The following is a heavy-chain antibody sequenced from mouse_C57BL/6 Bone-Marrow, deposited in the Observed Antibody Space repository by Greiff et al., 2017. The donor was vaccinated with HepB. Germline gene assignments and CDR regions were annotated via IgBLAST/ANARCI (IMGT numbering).Heavy chain of an antibody. Sequence: EVMLVESEGGLVQPGSSMKLSCTASGFTFSDYYMAWVRQVPEKGLEWVANINYDGSSTYYLDSLKSRFIISRDNAKNILYLQMSSLKSEDTATYYCARVPNPYAMDYWGQGTSVTVSS. CDR1: GFTFSDYY. V-gene: IGHV5-16*01. CDR3: ARVPNPYAMDY. D-gene: IGHD4-1*01. J-gene: IGHJ4*01. CDR2: INYDGSST.